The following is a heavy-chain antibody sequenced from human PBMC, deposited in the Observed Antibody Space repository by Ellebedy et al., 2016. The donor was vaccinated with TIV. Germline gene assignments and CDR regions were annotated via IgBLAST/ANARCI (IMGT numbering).Heavy chain of an antibody. Sequence: AASVKVSCKASGYTFTAYHIHWVRQAPGQGLQWMGRINPTNGDTNFAQNFRGRVTLTRDTSISTAYMELGSLTSDDTAVYYCATYYRDYWGQGTLVTVSS. D-gene: IGHD2-21*01. CDR2: INPTNGDT. CDR3: ATYYRDY. CDR1: GYTFTAYH. J-gene: IGHJ4*02. V-gene: IGHV1-2*02.